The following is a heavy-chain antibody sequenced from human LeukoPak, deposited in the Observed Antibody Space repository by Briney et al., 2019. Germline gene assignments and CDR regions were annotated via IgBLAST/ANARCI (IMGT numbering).Heavy chain of an antibody. J-gene: IGHJ4*02. CDR2: TYYRSKWYN. Sequence: SQTLSLTCAISGDSVSSNTAAWDWIRQSPSRGLEWLGRTYYRSKWYNYYAVSVKSRITINADTSKNQFSLQLNSVSPEDTAVYYCARAELWQWLKLSYWGQGTLVTVSS. CDR1: GDSVSSNTAA. V-gene: IGHV6-1*01. D-gene: IGHD6-19*01. CDR3: ARAELWQWLKLSY.